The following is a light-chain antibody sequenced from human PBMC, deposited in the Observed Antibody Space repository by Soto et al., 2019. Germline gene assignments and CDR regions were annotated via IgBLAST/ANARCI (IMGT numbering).Light chain of an antibody. CDR1: QSISGW. Sequence: DIQMTQSPYTLSPSVGDRVPITCRASQSISGWLAWYQQKPGKAPKLLIYDASSLESGVPSRFSGSGSGTEFSLTISRLQPDEFATYYCQQYNSYSVNAFGQGTKVDIK. CDR3: QQYNSYSVNA. CDR2: DAS. V-gene: IGKV1-5*01. J-gene: IGKJ2*01.